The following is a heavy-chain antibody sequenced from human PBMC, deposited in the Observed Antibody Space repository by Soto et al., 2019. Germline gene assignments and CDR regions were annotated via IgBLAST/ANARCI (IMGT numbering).Heavy chain of an antibody. CDR3: ARDGYSRSFDP. Sequence: QVQLQESGPGLVKPSGTLSLTCAVSGDSISNSNWCNWVRQPPGKGLEWIGEIEHSGSTNYNPSLKSRVTISVDKSKNQFSLKLTSVTAADTAVYYCARDGYSRSFDPWGQGTLVTVSS. D-gene: IGHD5-12*01. V-gene: IGHV4-4*02. J-gene: IGHJ5*02. CDR1: GDSISNSNW. CDR2: IEHSGST.